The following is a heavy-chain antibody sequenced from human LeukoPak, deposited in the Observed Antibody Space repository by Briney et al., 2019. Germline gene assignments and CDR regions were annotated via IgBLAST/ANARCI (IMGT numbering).Heavy chain of an antibody. CDR2: ISTYNGNT. CDR1: GYTFTSYG. D-gene: IGHD2-15*01. CDR3: ARDQIQWLLTSSVDH. Sequence: ASVKASCKASGYTFTSYGINWVRQAPGQGLEWMGWISTYNGNTNYAQKLQGRVTMTTDTSTSTAYMELRSLRSDDTAVYHCARDQIQWLLTSSVDHWGQGTLVTVSS. V-gene: IGHV1-18*01. J-gene: IGHJ4*02.